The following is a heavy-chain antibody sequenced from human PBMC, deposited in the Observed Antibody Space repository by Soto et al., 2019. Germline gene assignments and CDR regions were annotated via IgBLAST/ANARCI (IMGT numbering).Heavy chain of an antibody. J-gene: IGHJ6*02. Sequence: QVQLVQSGAEVKKPGSSVKVSCKASGGTFSSYAISWVRQAPGQGLEWMGGIIPIFGTANYAQKFQGRVTITADESTCTAYMELSSLRSEDTAVYYCARDTPYDSSGYYYYYGMDVWGQGTTVTVSS. V-gene: IGHV1-69*01. D-gene: IGHD3-22*01. CDR3: ARDTPYDSSGYYYYYGMDV. CDR2: IIPIFGTA. CDR1: GGTFSSYA.